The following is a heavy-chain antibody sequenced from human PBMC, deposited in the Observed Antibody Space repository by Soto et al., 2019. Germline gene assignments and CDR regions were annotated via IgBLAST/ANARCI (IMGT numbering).Heavy chain of an antibody. J-gene: IGHJ6*02. CDR1: GFTFSSYW. D-gene: IGHD3-22*01. CDR3: ARDRGRPDLRDTHYYDSSDLEYGMDV. V-gene: IGHV3-7*01. Sequence: EVRLVESGGGLVQPGGSLTLSCAASGFTFSSYWMTWVRQAPGKGLEWVANINQDGSEKYYMDSMKGRFTISRDNAKNSLLLQLNSLRAEDTAVYYCARDRGRPDLRDTHYYDSSDLEYGMDVWGQGTTVTVSS. CDR2: INQDGSEK.